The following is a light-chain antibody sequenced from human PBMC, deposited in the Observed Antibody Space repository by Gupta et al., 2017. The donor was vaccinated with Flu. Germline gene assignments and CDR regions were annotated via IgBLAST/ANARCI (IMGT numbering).Light chain of an antibody. CDR2: VVS. V-gene: IGLV2-11*01. J-gene: IGLJ2*01. CDR3: CSYAGSYSLV. CDR1: SSDVGAYNY. Sequence: QSALTQPRSVSGSPGQSVTISCTGTSSDVGAYNYVSWFQQHPGKAPKLMIYVVSKRPSGVPDRFSGSKSGNMASLTISGLQAEDEAYYYCCSYAGSYSLVFGGGTKVTVL.